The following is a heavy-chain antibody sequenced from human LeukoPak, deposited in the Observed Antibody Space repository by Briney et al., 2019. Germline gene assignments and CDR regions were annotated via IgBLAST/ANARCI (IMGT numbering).Heavy chain of an antibody. Sequence: PSETLSLTCTVSGGSINTYYWSWIRQPPGKGLEWIGEINHSGSTNYNPSLKSRVTISVDTSKNQFSLKLSSVTAADTAVYYCARLRDGRWLLEYWGQGTLVTVSS. D-gene: IGHD5-24*01. CDR2: INHSGST. CDR3: ARLRDGRWLLEY. CDR1: GGSINTYY. V-gene: IGHV4-34*01. J-gene: IGHJ4*02.